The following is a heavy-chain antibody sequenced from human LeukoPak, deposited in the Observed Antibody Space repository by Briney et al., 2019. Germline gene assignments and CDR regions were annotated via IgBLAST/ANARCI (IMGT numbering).Heavy chain of an antibody. CDR1: GGTFSSYA. CDR2: ISAYNGNT. CDR3: AAQSLRSYFTYY. Sequence: ASVKVSCKASGGTFSSYAISWVRQAPGQGLEWMGWISAYNGNTNYAQKLQGRVTMTTDTSTSTAYMELRSLRSDGTAVYYCAAQSLRSYFTYYWGQGTLVTVSS. D-gene: IGHD1-26*01. J-gene: IGHJ4*02. V-gene: IGHV1-18*01.